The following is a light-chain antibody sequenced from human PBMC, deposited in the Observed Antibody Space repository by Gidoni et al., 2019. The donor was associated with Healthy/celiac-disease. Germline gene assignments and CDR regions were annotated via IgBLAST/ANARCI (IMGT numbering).Light chain of an antibody. J-gene: IGKJ2*01. CDR1: QSVSSSY. CDR3: QQYGSSPYT. Sequence: DIVLTHSPGTLSLSPGERATLSCRASQSVSSSYLAWYQQKPGQAPRLLIYGASSRATGIPDRFSGSGSGTDFTLTISRLEPEDFAVYYCQQYGSSPYTFGQGTKLEIK. V-gene: IGKV3-20*01. CDR2: GAS.